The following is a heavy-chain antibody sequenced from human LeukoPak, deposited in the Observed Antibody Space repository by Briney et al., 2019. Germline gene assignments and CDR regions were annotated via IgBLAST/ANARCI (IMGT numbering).Heavy chain of an antibody. CDR2: INHSGST. CDR1: GGSFSGYY. D-gene: IGHD3-22*01. Sequence: PSETLSLTCAVYGGSFSGYYWSWIRQPPGKGLEWIGEINHSGSTNYNPSLKSRVTISVDTSKNQFSLKLSSVTAADTAVYYCARHLYYYDSSGFNYWGQGTLVTVSS. CDR3: ARHLYYYDSSGFNY. J-gene: IGHJ4*02. V-gene: IGHV4-34*01.